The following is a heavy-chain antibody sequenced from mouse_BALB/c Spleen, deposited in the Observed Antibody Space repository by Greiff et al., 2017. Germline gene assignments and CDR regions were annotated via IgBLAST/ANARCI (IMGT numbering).Heavy chain of an antibody. CDR2: IWWNDDK. V-gene: IGHV8-11*01. CDR1: GFSLSTSGMS. Sequence: QVTLKESGPGILQPSQTLSLTCSFSGFSLSTSGMSVGWLRQPSGNGLEWLAHIWWNDDKYYHPALKSRLTISKYTSNNQVFLKIASVVTADTATYYCARKDEDYAMDYWGQGTSVTVSS. J-gene: IGHJ4*01. CDR3: ARKDEDYAMDY.